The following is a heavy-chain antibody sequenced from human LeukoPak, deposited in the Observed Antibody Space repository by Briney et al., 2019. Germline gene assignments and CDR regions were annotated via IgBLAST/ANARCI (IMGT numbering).Heavy chain of an antibody. CDR3: ARGTSPLDYWYFDL. D-gene: IGHD3-16*02. CDR1: GFIFTNYA. CDR2: VTGGGVNT. V-gene: IGHV3-23*01. J-gene: IGHJ2*01. Sequence: GGSLRLSCASSGFIFTNYAMSWVRQTPRTGLEWIVSVTGGGVNTYYADSVKGRFTVSRDTSKKTLSLQMNSLRDEDTAIYYCARGTSPLDYWYFDLWGRGTLVTVSS.